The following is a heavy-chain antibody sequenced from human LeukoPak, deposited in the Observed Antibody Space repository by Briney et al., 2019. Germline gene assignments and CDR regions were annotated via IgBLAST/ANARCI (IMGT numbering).Heavy chain of an antibody. CDR1: GYRFTSYW. CDR2: IYPGESDT. D-gene: IGHD3-3*01. Sequence: GESLEISFQGSGYRFTSYWIGWVRPMPGKGLEWMGMIYPGESDTRYSPSFQGQVTISADKSISTAYLQWSSLKASDTAMYYCARGDRHYDFWSGYSDFDYWGQGTLVTVSS. CDR3: ARGDRHYDFWSGYSDFDY. V-gene: IGHV5-51*01. J-gene: IGHJ4*02.